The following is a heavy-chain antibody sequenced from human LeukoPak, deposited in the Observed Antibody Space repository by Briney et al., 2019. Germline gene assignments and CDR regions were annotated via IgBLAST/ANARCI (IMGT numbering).Heavy chain of an antibody. CDR1: GDSFTSYY. D-gene: IGHD6-19*01. Sequence: ASVKVSCKASGDSFTSYYMHWVRQAPGQGLEWMGIINPSGGSTSYAQKFQGRVTMTRDTSTSTVYMELSSLRSEDTAVYYCARGNPIAVAVHDAFDIWGQGTMVTVSS. CDR2: INPSGGST. J-gene: IGHJ3*02. V-gene: IGHV1-46*01. CDR3: ARGNPIAVAVHDAFDI.